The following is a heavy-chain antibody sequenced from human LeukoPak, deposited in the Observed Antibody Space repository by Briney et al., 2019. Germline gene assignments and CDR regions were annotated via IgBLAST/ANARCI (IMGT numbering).Heavy chain of an antibody. CDR2: INPNSGGT. D-gene: IGHD5-18*01. J-gene: IGHJ4*02. CDR3: ARVVDTAMVHFDY. V-gene: IGHV1-2*02. Sequence: GXSVKVSCKASXYTFTGYYMHWVRQAPGQGLEWMGWINPNSGGTNYAQKFQGRVTITRDTSISTAYMELSRLRSDDTAAYYCARVVDTAMVHFDYWGQGTLVTVSS. CDR1: XYTFTGYY.